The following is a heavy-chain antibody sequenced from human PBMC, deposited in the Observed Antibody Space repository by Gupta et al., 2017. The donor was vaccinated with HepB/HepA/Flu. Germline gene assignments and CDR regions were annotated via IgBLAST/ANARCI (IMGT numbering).Heavy chain of an antibody. CDR1: GYTFTADY. J-gene: IGHJ4*02. CDR3: ARAQPVDFLEWLPLDY. Sequence: QVQLVQSGAEVKKPGASVKVSCKASGYTFTADYLHWVRQAPGQGLEWMGWINPDKGGTNYARKFQGWVTMTWDTSISTAYMELSRLTSDDTAMYYCARAQPVDFLEWLPLDYWGQGTLVTVSS. CDR2: INPDKGGT. D-gene: IGHD3-3*01. V-gene: IGHV1-2*04.